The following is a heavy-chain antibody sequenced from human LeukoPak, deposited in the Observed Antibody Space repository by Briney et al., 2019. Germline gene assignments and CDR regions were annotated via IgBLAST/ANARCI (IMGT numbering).Heavy chain of an antibody. J-gene: IGHJ3*02. D-gene: IGHD4-23*01. Sequence: TLSLTCTVSGGSISSGSYYWSWIRQPPGKGLEWIGRIYTSGSTNYNPSLKSRVTISVDTSKDQYSLKLSSVTAADTAVYYCARGSTVVKMEAFGIWGQGTMVTVSS. V-gene: IGHV4-61*02. CDR1: GGSISSGSYY. CDR3: ARGSTVVKMEAFGI. CDR2: IYTSGST.